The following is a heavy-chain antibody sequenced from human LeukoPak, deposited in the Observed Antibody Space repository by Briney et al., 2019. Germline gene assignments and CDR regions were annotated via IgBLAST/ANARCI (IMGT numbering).Heavy chain of an antibody. J-gene: IGHJ5*02. V-gene: IGHV4-34*01. CDR3: ARGGWIQLWFAPNGKNKWFDP. Sequence: SETLSLTCAVYGGSFSGYYWSWIRQPPGKGLEWIGEINHSGSTNYNPSLKSRVTISVDTSKNQFSLKLSSVTAADTAVYYCARGGWIQLWFAPNGKNKWFDPWGQQPWSPSPQ. CDR2: INHSGST. CDR1: GGSFSGYY. D-gene: IGHD5-18*01.